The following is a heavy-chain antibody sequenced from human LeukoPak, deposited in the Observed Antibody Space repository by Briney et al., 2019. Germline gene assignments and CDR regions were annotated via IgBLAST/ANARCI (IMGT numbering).Heavy chain of an antibody. CDR2: IIPIFGTA. CDR1: GGTFSSYA. V-gene: IGHV1-69*05. CDR3: ARYYYDSSGYVYHAHWFDP. J-gene: IGHJ5*02. D-gene: IGHD3-22*01. Sequence: ASGKVSCKASGGTFSSYAISWVRQAPGQGLEWMGGIIPIFGTANYAQKFQGRVTITTDESTSTAYMELSSLRSGDTAVYYCARYYYDSSGYVYHAHWFDPWGQGTLVTVSS.